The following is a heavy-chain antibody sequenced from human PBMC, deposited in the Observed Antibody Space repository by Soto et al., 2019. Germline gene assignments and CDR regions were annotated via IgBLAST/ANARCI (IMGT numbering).Heavy chain of an antibody. V-gene: IGHV4-34*01. CDR3: ARVERGTATTVVDAFDI. CDR2: MSHSGGT. D-gene: IGHD1-1*01. J-gene: IGHJ3*02. Sequence: QVQLQQWGAGLLKPWETLSLTCAVFGGSVNSGNYYWSWIRQPPGKGLEWIGEMSHSGGTHFNPSLKSRVTISVDTSKNQFSLKMSSVTAADTALYYCARVERGTATTVVDAFDIWGPGTMVTVSS. CDR1: GGSVNSGNYY.